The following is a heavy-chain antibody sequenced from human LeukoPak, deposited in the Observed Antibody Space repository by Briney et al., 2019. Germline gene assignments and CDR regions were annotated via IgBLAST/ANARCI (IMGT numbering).Heavy chain of an antibody. CDR1: GFTFSSYA. V-gene: IGHV3-30-3*01. J-gene: IGHJ4*02. CDR2: ISYDGSNK. Sequence: GRSLRLSCAASGFTFSSYAMHWVRQAPGKGLEWVAVISYDGSNKYYADSVKGRFTISRDHSKNTLYLQMNSLRAEDTAVYYCARHREPYSSSWYDFDYWGQGTLVTVSS. CDR3: ARHREPYSSSWYDFDY. D-gene: IGHD6-13*01.